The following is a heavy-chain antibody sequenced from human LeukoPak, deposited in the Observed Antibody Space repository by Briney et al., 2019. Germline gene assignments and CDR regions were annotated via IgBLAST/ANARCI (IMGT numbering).Heavy chain of an antibody. V-gene: IGHV3-7*01. CDR3: ARGLFSGWYYFDY. CDR2: IKQDGSEK. D-gene: IGHD6-19*01. J-gene: IGHJ4*02. CDR1: GFTFGSYW. Sequence: GGSLRLSCAASGFTFGSYWMSWVRQAPGKGLEWVANIKQDGSEKYYVDSVKGRFTISRDNAKNSLYLQMNSLRAEDTAVYYCARGLFSGWYYFDYWGQGTLVTVSS.